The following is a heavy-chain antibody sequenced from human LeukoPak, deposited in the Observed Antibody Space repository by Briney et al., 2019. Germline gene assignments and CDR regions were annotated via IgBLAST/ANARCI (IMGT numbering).Heavy chain of an antibody. CDR1: GFTFSSYS. Sequence: GGSLRLSCAASGFTFSSYSMNWVRQAPGKGLEWVSYISSSSSTIYYADSVKGRFTISRDNAKNSLYLQMNSLRVEDTAVYYCAREGDSGSYYFDYWGQGTLVTVSS. CDR3: AREGDSGSYYFDY. V-gene: IGHV3-48*04. D-gene: IGHD1-26*01. CDR2: ISSSSSTI. J-gene: IGHJ4*02.